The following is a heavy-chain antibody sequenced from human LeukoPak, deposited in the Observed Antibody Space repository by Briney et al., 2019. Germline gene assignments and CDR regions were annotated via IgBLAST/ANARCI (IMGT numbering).Heavy chain of an antibody. J-gene: IGHJ5*02. CDR3: ATRYCSSTSCYPDWFDP. D-gene: IGHD2-2*01. CDR2: INHSGST. CDR1: GGSFSGYY. Sequence: SETLSLTCAVYGGSFSGYYWSWIRQPPGKGLEWIGEINHSGSTKYNPSLKSRVTISVDTSKNQFFLKLSSLTAADTAVYYCATRYCSSTSCYPDWFDPWGQGTLVTVSS. V-gene: IGHV4-34*01.